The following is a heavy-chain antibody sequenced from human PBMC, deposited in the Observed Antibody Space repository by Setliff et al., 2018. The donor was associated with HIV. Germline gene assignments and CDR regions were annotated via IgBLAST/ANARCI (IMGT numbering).Heavy chain of an antibody. V-gene: IGHV1-69*06. D-gene: IGHD7-27*01. CDR3: ARGPLLAGDGPYYFDY. J-gene: IGHJ4*02. CDR2: IIPIFGTA. Sequence: ASVKVSCKASGGTFSSYAITWVRQAPGQGLEWMGGIIPIFGTANYAQKFQGRVTIIADKSTSTAYMELSSLRSEDTAVYYCARGPLLAGDGPYYFDYWGQGTLVTVSS. CDR1: GGTFSSYA.